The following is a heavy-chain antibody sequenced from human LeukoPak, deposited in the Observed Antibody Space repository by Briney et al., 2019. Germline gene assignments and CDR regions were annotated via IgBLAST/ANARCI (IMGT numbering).Heavy chain of an antibody. V-gene: IGHV1-2*05. J-gene: IGHJ4*02. D-gene: IGHD6-13*01. CDR1: GYTFTGYY. CDR2: INPNSGGT. Sequence: GASVKVSCKASGYTFTGYYMHWVRQAPGQGLEWMGRINPNSGGTNYAQKFRGRVTMARDTSISTAYMELSRLRSDDTDVYYCARDPIAAEDSSSWPNEGYWGRGTLVTVSS. CDR3: ARDPIAAEDSSSWPNEGY.